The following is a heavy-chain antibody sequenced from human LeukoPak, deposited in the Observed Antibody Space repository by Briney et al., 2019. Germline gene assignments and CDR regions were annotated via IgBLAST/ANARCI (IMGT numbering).Heavy chain of an antibody. CDR2: IKPSGGST. CDR1: GYTFTSYY. CDR3: AREWASGYDSYYYYMDV. J-gene: IGHJ6*03. Sequence: ASVKVSCKASGYTFTSYYMHWVRQAPGQGLEWMGLIKPSGGSTTYAQKFQGRVTITRDMSTSTVYMELSSLRSDDTAVYYCAREWASGYDSYYYYMDVWGKGTTVTISS. D-gene: IGHD5-12*01. V-gene: IGHV1-46*01.